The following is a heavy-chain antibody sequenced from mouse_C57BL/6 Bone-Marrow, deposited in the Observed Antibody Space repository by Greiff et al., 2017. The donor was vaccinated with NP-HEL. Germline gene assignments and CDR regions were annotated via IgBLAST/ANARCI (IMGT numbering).Heavy chain of an antibody. CDR1: GFNIKDDY. D-gene: IGHD1-1*01. CDR2: IDPENGDT. V-gene: IGHV14-4*01. Sequence: VQLQQSGAELVRPGASVKLSCTASGFNIKDDYMHWVKQRPEQGLEWIGWIDPENGDTEYASKFPGKATITADTSSNTAYLQLSSLTSEDTAVYYCTTNFYYYGSSYWYFDVWGTGTTVTVSS. CDR3: TTNFYYYGSSYWYFDV. J-gene: IGHJ1*03.